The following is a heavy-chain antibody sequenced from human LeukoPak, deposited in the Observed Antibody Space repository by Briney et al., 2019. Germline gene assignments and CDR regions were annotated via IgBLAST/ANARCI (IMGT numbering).Heavy chain of an antibody. CDR2: ISRSGSTI. J-gene: IGHJ5*02. CDR3: AREGIAAGFDP. D-gene: IGHD6-13*01. CDR1: EFTFSSYE. V-gene: IGHV3-48*03. Sequence: GGSLRLSCAASEFTFSSYEMNWVRQAPGKGLEWVSYISRSGSTIYYADSVKGRFTISRDNAKNSLYLQMNSLRAEDTAVYYCAREGIAAGFDPWGQGTLVTVSS.